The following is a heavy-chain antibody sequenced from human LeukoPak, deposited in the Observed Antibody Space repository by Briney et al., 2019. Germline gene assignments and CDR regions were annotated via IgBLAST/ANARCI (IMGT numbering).Heavy chain of an antibody. CDR2: ISSRSSYI. V-gene: IGHV3-21*01. J-gene: IGHJ3*02. D-gene: IGHD3-3*01. CDR3: ARDLRGEFGIVIMGGFDI. Sequence: GGSLRLSCAASGLTLSSYGMNWVRQAPGKGLEWVSSISSRSSYIYYADSVKGRFTISRDNAKNSLDLQMNSLRVEDTAVYYCARDLRGEFGIVIMGGFDIWGQGTMVTVSS. CDR1: GLTLSSYG.